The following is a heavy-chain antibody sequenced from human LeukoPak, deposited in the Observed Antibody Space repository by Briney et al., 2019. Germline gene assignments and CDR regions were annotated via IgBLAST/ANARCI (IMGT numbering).Heavy chain of an antibody. Sequence: GGSLRLSCVASGFTFSSYAMTWVRQAPGKGLEWVSAISGSGGSTYYADSVKGRFTISRDNSKNTLYLQMNSLRAEDTAVYYCAKDSYYDFWSGYPLPYYFDYWGQGTLVTVSS. CDR2: ISGSGGST. CDR1: GFTFSSYA. CDR3: AKDSYYDFWSGYPLPYYFDY. V-gene: IGHV3-23*01. D-gene: IGHD3-3*01. J-gene: IGHJ4*02.